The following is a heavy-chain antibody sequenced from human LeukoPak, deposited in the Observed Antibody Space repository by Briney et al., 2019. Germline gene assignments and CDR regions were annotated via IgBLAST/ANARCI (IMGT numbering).Heavy chain of an antibody. CDR2: IKQDGSEK. CDR1: GFTFSTYW. J-gene: IGHJ4*02. Sequence: GGSLRLSCAASGFTFSTYWVTWVRQAPGKGLEWVASIKQDGSEKSYVDSVKGRFTISRDNAKSSLYLQMNSLRAEDTAVFYCARDTPTMSDYWGQGTLVTVSS. CDR3: ARDTPTMSDY. V-gene: IGHV3-7*01. D-gene: IGHD3-10*02.